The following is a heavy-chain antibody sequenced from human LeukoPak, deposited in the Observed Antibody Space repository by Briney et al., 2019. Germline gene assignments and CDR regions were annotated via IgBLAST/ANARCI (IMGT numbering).Heavy chain of an antibody. V-gene: IGHV3-48*03. CDR2: ISDTGSTI. J-gene: IGHJ6*03. Sequence: GGSLRLSCAASGFTFSSYELNWVRQAPGKGLEWVSYISDTGSTIYYADSVEGRFTISRDNSKNTMYLQMNSLNAEDTAVYYCAKDEVVPGYYYTDVWGRGTTVTISS. CDR3: AKDEVVPGYYYTDV. CDR1: GFTFSSYE. D-gene: IGHD2-2*01.